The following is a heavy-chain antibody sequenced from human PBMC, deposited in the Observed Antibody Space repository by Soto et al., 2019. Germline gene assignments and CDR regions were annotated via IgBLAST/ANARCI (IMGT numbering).Heavy chain of an antibody. Sequence: PSETLSLTCTVSGGSIDSGDYYWSWIRQPPGKGLEWIGYVYHTGRTSYNPSLKSRVSISMDTSKNQFSLNLDSVTAADTAVYFCARDFAYFDSWGQGTLVTVSS. CDR1: GGSIDSGDYY. CDR3: ARDFAYFDS. D-gene: IGHD3-3*01. V-gene: IGHV4-61*08. CDR2: VYHTGRT. J-gene: IGHJ4*02.